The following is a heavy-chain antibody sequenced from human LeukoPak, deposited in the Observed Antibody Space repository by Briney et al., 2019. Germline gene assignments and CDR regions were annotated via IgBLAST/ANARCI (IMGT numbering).Heavy chain of an antibody. V-gene: IGHV4-30-2*01. CDR3: ARVVYYDSSGYYYYVWFDP. CDR2: IYHSGST. J-gene: IGHJ5*02. D-gene: IGHD3-22*01. Sequence: ASQTLSLTCAVSGGSISSGGYSWSWIRQPPGKGLEWIGYIYHSGSTYYNPSLKSRVTISVDRSKNQFSLKLSSVTAADTAVYYCARVVYYDSSGYYYYVWFDPWGQGTLVTVSS. CDR1: GGSISSGGYS.